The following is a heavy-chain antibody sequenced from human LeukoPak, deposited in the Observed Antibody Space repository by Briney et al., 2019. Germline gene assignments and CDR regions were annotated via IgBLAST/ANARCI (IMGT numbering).Heavy chain of an antibody. D-gene: IGHD3-22*01. Sequence: GGSLRLSCAASGFTFSSYSMNWVRQAPGKGLEWVSSISSSSSYIYYADSVKGRFTISRDNAENSLYLQMNSLRAEDTAVYYCARDNSRSPYDSSGYFFDYWGQGTLVTVSS. CDR3: ARDNSRSPYDSSGYFFDY. CDR1: GFTFSSYS. CDR2: ISSSSSYI. J-gene: IGHJ4*02. V-gene: IGHV3-21*01.